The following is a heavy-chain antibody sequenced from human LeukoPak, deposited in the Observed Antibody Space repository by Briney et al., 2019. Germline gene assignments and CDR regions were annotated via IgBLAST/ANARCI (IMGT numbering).Heavy chain of an antibody. J-gene: IGHJ4*02. V-gene: IGHV3-11*04. CDR2: ISSSGSTI. CDR3: ARERRYYYSYYFDY. D-gene: IGHD3-10*01. Sequence: GGSLRLSCAASGFTFSDYYMSWIRQAPGKGLEWVSYISSSGSTIYYADSVKGRFTNSRDNAKNSLYLQMNSLRAEDTAVYYCARERRYYYSYYFDYWGQGTLVTVSS. CDR1: GFTFSDYY.